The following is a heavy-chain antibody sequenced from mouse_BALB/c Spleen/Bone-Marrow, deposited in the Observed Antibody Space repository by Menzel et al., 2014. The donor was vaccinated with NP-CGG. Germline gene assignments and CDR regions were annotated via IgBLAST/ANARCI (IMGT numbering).Heavy chain of an antibody. CDR3: ARYDVYYYFDY. V-gene: IGHV7-3*02. Sequence: EVMLVESGGGLVQPGGSLRLSCATSGFTFTDYYMSWVRQPPGKALEWLSFIRNKANGYTTEYSASVKGRFTISRDNSQSILYLQMNTLRAEDSATYYCARYDVYYYFDYWGQGTTLTVSS. CDR2: IRNKANGYTT. D-gene: IGHD2-3*01. CDR1: GFTFTDYY. J-gene: IGHJ2*01.